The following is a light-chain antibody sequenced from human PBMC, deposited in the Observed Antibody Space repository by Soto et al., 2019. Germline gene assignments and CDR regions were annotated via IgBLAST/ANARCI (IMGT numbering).Light chain of an antibody. CDR3: LLSYGGADV. J-gene: IGLJ1*01. CDR2: STT. V-gene: IGLV7-43*01. Sequence: QAVVTQEPSLTVSPGGTVTLTCAFSTGAVTRGSYPNWFQQKPGQAPRALIYSTTYKHSWTPARFSGSLLGGKAALTLSGVQPEDEAEYYCLLSYGGADVFGTGTKLTVL. CDR1: TGAVTRGSY.